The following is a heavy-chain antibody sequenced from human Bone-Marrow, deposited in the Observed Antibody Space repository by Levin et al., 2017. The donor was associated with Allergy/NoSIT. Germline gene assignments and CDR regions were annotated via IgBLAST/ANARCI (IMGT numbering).Heavy chain of an antibody. CDR1: GFTFSSYA. CDR2: ISGSGGST. D-gene: IGHD1-7*01. Sequence: GESLKISCAASGFTFSSYAMSWVRQAPGKGLEWVSAISGSGGSTYYADSVKGRFTISRDNSKNTLYLQMNSLRAEDTAVYYCAKKLRTSYEGYWGQGTLVTVSS. J-gene: IGHJ4*02. CDR3: AKKLRTSYEGY. V-gene: IGHV3-23*01.